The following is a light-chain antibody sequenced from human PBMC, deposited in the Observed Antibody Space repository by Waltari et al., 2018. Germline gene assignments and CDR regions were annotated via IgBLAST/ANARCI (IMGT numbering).Light chain of an antibody. CDR1: HSVSRY. V-gene: IGKV3-11*01. CDR3: QQRSNWPLT. Sequence: EIVLTQSPATLSLSPGERATLSCRASHSVSRYLAWYQQRPGQAPRLLIYDASNRATGIPARFSGSGSETDFTLTISGLEPEDFAVYYCQQRSNWPLTFGGGTKVEIK. J-gene: IGKJ4*01. CDR2: DAS.